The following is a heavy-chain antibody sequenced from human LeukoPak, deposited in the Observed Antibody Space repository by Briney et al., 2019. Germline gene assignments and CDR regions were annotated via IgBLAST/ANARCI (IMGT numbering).Heavy chain of an antibody. Sequence: GGSLRRSCAASGFTFSSYGMHWVRQAPGNGLEWVAIMWYDGSNKYYTDSVKGRFTISRDNSKNTLYLQMNSLRVEDTAVYYCAREDTALVIAYWGQGTLFTVSS. CDR3: AREDTALVIAY. J-gene: IGHJ4*02. CDR2: MWYDGSNK. D-gene: IGHD5-18*01. V-gene: IGHV3-33*01. CDR1: GFTFSSYG.